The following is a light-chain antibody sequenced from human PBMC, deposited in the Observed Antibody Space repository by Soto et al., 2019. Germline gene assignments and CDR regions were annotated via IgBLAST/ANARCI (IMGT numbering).Light chain of an antibody. CDR3: QQYDYWWT. Sequence: EIVLTQSPATLSVSPGERATLSCRASQSVSNNLAWYHQRPGQAPRLLMYSTSARATGVPARISGSGSGTEFTLTISSLQSEDFGVYYCQQYDYWWTFGQGTKVDIK. CDR2: STS. CDR1: QSVSNN. V-gene: IGKV3-15*01. J-gene: IGKJ1*01.